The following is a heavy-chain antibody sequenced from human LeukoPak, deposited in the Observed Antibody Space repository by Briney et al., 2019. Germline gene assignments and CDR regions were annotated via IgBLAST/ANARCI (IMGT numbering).Heavy chain of an antibody. Sequence: SETLSLTCAVYGGSFSGYYWSWIRQPPGKGLEWIGEINHSGSTNYNLSLKSRVTISVDTSKNQFSLKLSSVTAADTAVYYCATLTTLSHYFDYWGQGTLVTVSS. CDR1: GGSFSGYY. CDR3: ATLTTLSHYFDY. D-gene: IGHD4-4*01. J-gene: IGHJ4*02. CDR2: INHSGST. V-gene: IGHV4-34*01.